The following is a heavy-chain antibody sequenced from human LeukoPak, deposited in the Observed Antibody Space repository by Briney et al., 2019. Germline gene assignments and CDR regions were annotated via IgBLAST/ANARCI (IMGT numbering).Heavy chain of an antibody. J-gene: IGHJ4*02. CDR2: IRGNGAGI. D-gene: IGHD3-10*01. CDR1: GFTFSTDT. CDR3: VKGGVAVTAPDC. Sequence: GGSLRLSCAASGFTFSTDTMSWVRQAPGKGLEWVPRIRGNGAGISYADSVKGRFTISRDNSKNTLYLQMSSLRAEDTAVYYCVKGGVAVTAPDCWGQGTLVTVSS. V-gene: IGHV3-23*01.